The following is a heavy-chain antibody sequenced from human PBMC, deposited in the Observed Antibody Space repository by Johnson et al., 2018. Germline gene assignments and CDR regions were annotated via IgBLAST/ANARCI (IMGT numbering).Heavy chain of an antibody. CDR1: GYSFSTYW. Sequence: VQLQESGAEVQKPGESLKLSCTTSGYSFSTYWIAWVRQMPGQGLEWMGIIYPGDSDTRYSPSFQGQVTASADKSINPAYLQLNSLKASDPAIYYCARQKTAQWLKLAPFDIWGQGTRVTVSS. V-gene: IGHV5-51*01. CDR2: IYPGDSDT. D-gene: IGHD6-19*01. J-gene: IGHJ3*02. CDR3: ARQKTAQWLKLAPFDI.